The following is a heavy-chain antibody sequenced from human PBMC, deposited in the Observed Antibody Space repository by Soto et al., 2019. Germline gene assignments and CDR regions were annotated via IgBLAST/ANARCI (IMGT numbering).Heavy chain of an antibody. D-gene: IGHD3-10*01. CDR2: IIPLFGTT. Sequence: QVQLVQSGTEVKKPGSSAKVSCKASGGTFSNYEISWVRQAPGQGLEWMGVIIPLFGTTDYAKKFQGRIAITADESTTTVYMDVSSLRFEDTAVYFCDIDVGSGELCVVWGQGTTVIVSS. CDR1: GGTFSNYE. CDR3: DIDVGSGELCVV. V-gene: IGHV1-69*01. J-gene: IGHJ6*02.